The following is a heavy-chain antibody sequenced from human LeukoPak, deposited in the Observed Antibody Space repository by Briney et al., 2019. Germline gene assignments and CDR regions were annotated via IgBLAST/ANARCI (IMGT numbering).Heavy chain of an antibody. CDR1: GFSLSTSGVG. D-gene: IGHD5-24*01. Sequence: SGPTLVKPTQTLTLTCTFSGFSLSTSGVGVGWIRQPPGKALEWLALIYWNDDKRYSPSLKSRLTITKGTSKNQVVLTMTNMDPVDTATYYCAHIKGPMEDGYIRFDYWGQGTQVTVSS. CDR2: IYWNDDK. J-gene: IGHJ4*02. V-gene: IGHV2-5*01. CDR3: AHIKGPMEDGYIRFDY.